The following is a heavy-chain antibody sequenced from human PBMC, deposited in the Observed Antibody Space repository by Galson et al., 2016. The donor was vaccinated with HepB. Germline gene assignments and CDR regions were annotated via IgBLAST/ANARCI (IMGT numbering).Heavy chain of an antibody. J-gene: IGHJ4*02. CDR1: GGTFSSYA. CDR2: IIPILGIA. Sequence: SVKVSCKASGGTFSSYAISWVRQAPGQGLEWMRRIIPILGIANYAQKFQGRVTITADKSTSTAYMELSSLRSEDTAVYYCARQKAVFALYYFDYWGQGTLVTVSS. CDR3: ARQKAVFALYYFDY. V-gene: IGHV1-69*04.